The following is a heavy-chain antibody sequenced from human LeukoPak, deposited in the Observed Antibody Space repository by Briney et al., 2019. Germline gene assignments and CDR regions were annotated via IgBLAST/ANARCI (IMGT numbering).Heavy chain of an antibody. V-gene: IGHV4-61*08. J-gene: IGHJ6*02. CDR1: GGSISSGGYY. CDR3: ASFDYYGSGSFEPSYYYGMDV. CDR2: IYYSGST. Sequence: SQTLSLTCTVSGGSISSGGYYWSWIRQPPGKGLEWIGYIYYSGSTNYNPSLKSRVTISVDTSKNQFSLKLSSVTAADTAVYYCASFDYYGSGSFEPSYYYGMDVWGQGTTVTVSS. D-gene: IGHD3-10*01.